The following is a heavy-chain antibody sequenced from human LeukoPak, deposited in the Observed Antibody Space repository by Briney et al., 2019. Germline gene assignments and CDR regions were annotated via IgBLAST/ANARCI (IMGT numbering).Heavy chain of an antibody. CDR3: ARDFGGNSDF. Sequence: PGGSLRLSCAASGFTVSSYWMNWVRQVPGKGLVWVSRMNVEGSVASYADFVKGRFTISRDIAKNTLYLQMNTLTAEDTAVYYCARDFGGNSDFWGQGTLVTVSS. D-gene: IGHD4-23*01. J-gene: IGHJ4*02. CDR2: MNVEGSVA. V-gene: IGHV3-74*01. CDR1: GFTVSSYW.